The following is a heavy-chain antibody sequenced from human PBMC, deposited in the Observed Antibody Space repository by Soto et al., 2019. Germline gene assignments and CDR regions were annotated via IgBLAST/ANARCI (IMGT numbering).Heavy chain of an antibody. CDR1: GYTFTSYA. D-gene: IGHD3-10*01. V-gene: IGHV1-3*01. CDR2: INAGNGNT. Sequence: ASVKVSCKASGYTFTSYAMHWVRQAPGQRLEWMGWINAGNGNTKYSQKFQGRVTITRDTSASTAYMELSSLRSEDTAVYYCARDAVLLWFGERFSDAFDIWGQGTMVTVSS. J-gene: IGHJ3*02. CDR3: ARDAVLLWFGERFSDAFDI.